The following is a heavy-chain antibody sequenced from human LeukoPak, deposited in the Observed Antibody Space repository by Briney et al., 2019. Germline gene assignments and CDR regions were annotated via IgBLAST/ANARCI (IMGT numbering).Heavy chain of an antibody. CDR1: GFTFSSHA. CDR3: AKEGGYGELSSYFDY. CDR2: ISGSGGST. Sequence: GGSLRLSCAASGFTFSSHAMSWVRQAPGKGLEWVSAISGSGGSTYYADSVKGRFTISRDNSKNTLYLQMNSLRAEETAVYYCAKEGGYGELSSYFDYWGQGTLVTVSS. J-gene: IGHJ4*02. D-gene: IGHD3-16*02. V-gene: IGHV3-23*01.